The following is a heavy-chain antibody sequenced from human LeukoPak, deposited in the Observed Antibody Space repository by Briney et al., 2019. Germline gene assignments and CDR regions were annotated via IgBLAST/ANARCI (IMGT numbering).Heavy chain of an antibody. D-gene: IGHD2-8*02. Sequence: ESLKISCKASGYSFTDYWIGWVRQMPGKGLEWMGIIYPDDSDARYSPSFQGQVTMSADKSISTAYLEWSSLKASDTAIYYCARHFTPRTRGPLGYWGQGTLVTVSS. CDR1: GYSFTDYW. CDR2: IYPDDSDA. J-gene: IGHJ4*02. V-gene: IGHV5-51*01. CDR3: ARHFTPRTRGPLGY.